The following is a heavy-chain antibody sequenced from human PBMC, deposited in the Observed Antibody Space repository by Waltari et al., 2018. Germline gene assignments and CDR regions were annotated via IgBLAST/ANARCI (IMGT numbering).Heavy chain of an antibody. Sequence: QVQLQESGSGLVTPSGTLSLTCAVSGDSLRGTDWWNWVRQPPGKGLEWIGQDHRSGRTHYNPSLESRVTVSIETSNKQFSRILTSATAADTAVYYCARDRGRGLYLDSWGQGTLVTVSP. D-gene: IGHD2-15*01. CDR3: ARDRGRGLYLDS. V-gene: IGHV4-4*02. J-gene: IGHJ4*02. CDR2: DHRSGRT. CDR1: GDSLRGTDW.